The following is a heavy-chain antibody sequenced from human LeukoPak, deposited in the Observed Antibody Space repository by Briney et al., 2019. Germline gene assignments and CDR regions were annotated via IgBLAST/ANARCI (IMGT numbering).Heavy chain of an antibody. CDR1: GYTFTSYG. J-gene: IGHJ5*02. V-gene: IGHV1-18*01. Sequence: GASVKVSCKASGYTFTSYGINWVRQAPGQGLEWMGWISANNGNTKYAQKVQGRVTMTTDTSTSTAYMELRSLRSDDTAVYYCARENYPMGGSPNWYDPWGQGTLVAVSS. CDR3: ARENYPMGGSPNWYDP. CDR2: ISANNGNT. D-gene: IGHD1-26*01.